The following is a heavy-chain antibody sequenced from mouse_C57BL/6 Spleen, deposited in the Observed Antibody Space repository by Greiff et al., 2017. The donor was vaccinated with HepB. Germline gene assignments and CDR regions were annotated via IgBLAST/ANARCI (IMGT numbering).Heavy chain of an antibody. J-gene: IGHJ1*03. CDR1: GFTFSDYY. CDR3: ARRLDWYFDV. Sequence: EVKLVESGGGLVQPGGSLKLSCAASGFTFSDYYMYWVRQTPEKRLEWVAYISNGGGSTYYPDTVKGRFTISRDNAKNTLYLQMSRLKSEDTAMYYCARRLDWYFDVWGTGTTVTVSS. CDR2: ISNGGGST. V-gene: IGHV5-12*01.